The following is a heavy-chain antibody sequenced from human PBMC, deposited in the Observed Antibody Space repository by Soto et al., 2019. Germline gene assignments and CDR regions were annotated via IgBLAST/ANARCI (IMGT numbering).Heavy chain of an antibody. CDR2: ISYDGSNK. Sequence: GGSLRLSCAASGFTFSSYGIHWVRQAPGKGLEWVAVISYDGSNKYYADSVKGRFTISRDNSKNTLYLQMNSLRAEDTAVYYCAKDRNYYGSGGYFDYWGQGTLVTVSS. V-gene: IGHV3-30*18. J-gene: IGHJ4*02. CDR3: AKDRNYYGSGGYFDY. D-gene: IGHD3-10*01. CDR1: GFTFSSYG.